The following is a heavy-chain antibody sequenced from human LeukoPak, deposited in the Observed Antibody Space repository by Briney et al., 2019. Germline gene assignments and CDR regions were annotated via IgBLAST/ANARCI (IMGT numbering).Heavy chain of an antibody. CDR2: IYYSGST. CDR1: GGSFSGYY. J-gene: IGHJ4*02. D-gene: IGHD2-8*01. Sequence: SETLSLTCAVYGGSFSGYYCSWIRQPPGKGLEWIGYIYYSGSTNYNPSLKSRVTISVDTSRNQFSLKLSSVTAADTAVYYCARAPNPDFFDDWGQGTLVTVSS. V-gene: IGHV4-59*01. CDR3: ARAPNPDFFDD.